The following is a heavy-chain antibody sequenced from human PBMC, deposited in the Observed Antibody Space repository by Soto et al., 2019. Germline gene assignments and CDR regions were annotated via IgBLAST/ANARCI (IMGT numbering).Heavy chain of an antibody. Sequence: QVQLQQWGAGLLKPSETLSLTCAVYGGSFSGYYWSWIRQPPGKGLEWIGEINHSGSTNYNPSLKSRVTISVDTSKNQFSLKLSSVPAADTAVYYCAINSIVMTWDWFDPWGQGTLVTVSS. D-gene: IGHD3-22*01. CDR3: AINSIVMTWDWFDP. J-gene: IGHJ5*02. CDR1: GGSFSGYY. CDR2: INHSGST. V-gene: IGHV4-34*01.